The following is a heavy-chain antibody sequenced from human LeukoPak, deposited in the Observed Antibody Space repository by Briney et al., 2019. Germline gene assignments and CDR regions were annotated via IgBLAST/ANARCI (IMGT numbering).Heavy chain of an antibody. V-gene: IGHV4-59*08. Sequence: SETLSLTCTVSGASISSSYCTWIRQPPGKGLEWIGYIYYSGSTNYNPSLKSRVTISVDTSKNQFSLKLSSVTAADTAVYYCARLLTGSTSWHIDYWGQGTLVTVSS. J-gene: IGHJ4*02. CDR2: IYYSGST. D-gene: IGHD2-2*01. CDR3: ARLLTGSTSWHIDY. CDR1: GASISSSY.